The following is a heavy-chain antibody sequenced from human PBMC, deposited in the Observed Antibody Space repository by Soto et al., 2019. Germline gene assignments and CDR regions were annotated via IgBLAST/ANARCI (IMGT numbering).Heavy chain of an antibody. V-gene: IGHV4-30-4*01. J-gene: IGHJ6*02. CDR3: ARGYGGYATYYYYGMDV. Sequence: SETLSLTCTVSGGSISSGDYYWSWIRQPPGKGLEWIGYIYYSGSTYYNPSLKSRVTISVDTSKNQFSLKLSSVTAADTAVYYCARGYGGYATYYYYGMDVWGQGTTVT. CDR1: GGSISSGDYY. D-gene: IGHD5-12*01. CDR2: IYYSGST.